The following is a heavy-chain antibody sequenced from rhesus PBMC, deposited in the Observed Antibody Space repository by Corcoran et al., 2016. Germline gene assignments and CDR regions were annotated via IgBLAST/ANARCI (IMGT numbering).Heavy chain of an antibody. V-gene: IGHV4-165*01. CDR3: ARYFTWAIDS. J-gene: IGHJ4*01. D-gene: IGHD1-38*01. CDR1: GGSISGNF. CDR2: NHGDSGCT. Sequence: QVQLQESGPGLLKPSETLSHTCTVSGGSISGNFWSWLSQSPVKGLGWIGYNHGDSGCTYSNTFHERRITISKTTTKTTYALMLNSVTDAATVVYYCARYFTWAIDSWGQGVMVTVTS.